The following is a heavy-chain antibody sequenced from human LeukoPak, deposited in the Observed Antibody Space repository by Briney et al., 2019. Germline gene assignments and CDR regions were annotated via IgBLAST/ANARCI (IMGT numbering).Heavy chain of an antibody. CDR1: GFTFADYT. CDR3: TRSPLLYCSGSSCYGIDY. V-gene: IGHV3-49*04. CDR2: IRGKAHSGTT. Sequence: GGSLRLSCATSGFTFADYTMSWVRQAPGKGLEWLGLIRGKAHSGTTQYAASVKGRFTISRDDSGSIAYLQMSSLKSEDTAVYYCTRSPLLYCSGSSCYGIDYWGQGTLVTVSS. J-gene: IGHJ4*02. D-gene: IGHD2-15*01.